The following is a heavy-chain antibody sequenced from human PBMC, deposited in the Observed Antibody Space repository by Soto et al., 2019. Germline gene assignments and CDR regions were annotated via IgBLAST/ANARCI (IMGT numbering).Heavy chain of an antibody. J-gene: IGHJ5*02. CDR2: IYYSGST. CDR1: GGSISSYY. D-gene: IGHD1-26*01. CDR3: AREWVDTRFEGIGGFDP. V-gene: IGHV4-59*01. Sequence: QVHLQESGPGLVKPSETLSLTCTVSGGSISSYYWSWIRQPPGKGLEWIGYIYYSGSTNYNPSLKSRVTISVDTSKNQFSLKLSSVTAADTAVYYCAREWVDTRFEGIGGFDPWGQGTLVTVSS.